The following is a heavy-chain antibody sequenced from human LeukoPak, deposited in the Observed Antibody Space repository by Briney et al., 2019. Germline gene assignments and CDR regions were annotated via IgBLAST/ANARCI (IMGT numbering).Heavy chain of an antibody. D-gene: IGHD3-10*01. V-gene: IGHV1-8*01. Sequence: ASVKVSCKASGYTFTNDDINWVRQATGQGLEWMGWMNPKSGNTGYAQKFQGRVTMTRDTSINTAYMELSSLRSDDTAVYYCVRLCVRGIIGPWGQGTLVTVSS. CDR3: VRLCVRGIIGP. CDR1: GYTFTNDD. CDR2: MNPKSGNT. J-gene: IGHJ5*02.